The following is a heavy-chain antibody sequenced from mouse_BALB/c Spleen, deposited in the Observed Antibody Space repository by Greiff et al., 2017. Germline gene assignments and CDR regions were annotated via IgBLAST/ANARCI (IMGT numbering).Heavy chain of an antibody. CDR3: ARGGHYDYENYAMDY. CDR2: ILPGSGST. Sequence: QVTLKVSGAELMKPGASVKISCKATGYTFSSYWIEWVKQRPGHGLEWIGEILPGSGSTNYNEKFKGKATFTADTSSNTAYMQLSSLTSEDSAVYYCARGGHYDYENYAMDYWGQGTSVTVSS. V-gene: IGHV1-9*01. CDR1: GYTFSSYW. J-gene: IGHJ4*01. D-gene: IGHD2-4*01.